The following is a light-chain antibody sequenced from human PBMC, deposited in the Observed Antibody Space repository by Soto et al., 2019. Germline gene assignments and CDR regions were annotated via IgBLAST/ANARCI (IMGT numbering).Light chain of an antibody. CDR2: AAS. J-gene: IGKJ2*01. CDR3: QQYYSYPYT. Sequence: AIRMTQSPSSFSASTGDRVTITCRASQGISSYLAWYQQKPGTAPKLLIYAASTLQSGVPSRFSGSGSGTYFTLTISCLQSEDFATYYCQQYYSYPYTFGQGTKLEIK. CDR1: QGISSY. V-gene: IGKV1-8*01.